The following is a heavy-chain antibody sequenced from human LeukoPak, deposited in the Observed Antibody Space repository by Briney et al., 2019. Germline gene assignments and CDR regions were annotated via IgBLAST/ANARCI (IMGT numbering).Heavy chain of an antibody. D-gene: IGHD3-10*01. CDR1: GFRFSSYW. V-gene: IGHV3-7*02. CDR2: INQDGSEK. Sequence: GGSLRLSCAASGFRFSSYWMSWVRQAPGKGLAWVANINQDGSEKYHVDSVKGRLTISRDNAKNALYLQMNSLRAEDTAVYYCARAIIYYYGSGTTIDYWGQGTLVTVSS. CDR3: ARAIIYYYGSGTTIDY. J-gene: IGHJ4*02.